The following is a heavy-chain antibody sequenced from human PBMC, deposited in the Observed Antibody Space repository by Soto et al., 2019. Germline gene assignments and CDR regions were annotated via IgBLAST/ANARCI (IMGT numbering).Heavy chain of an antibody. CDR3: ARGKGPSDIVVVVAATRNAYYYGMDV. CDR1: GFTFSSYS. J-gene: IGHJ6*02. D-gene: IGHD2-15*01. Sequence: GGSLRLSCAASGFTFSSYSMNWVRQAPGKGLEWVSSISSSSSYIYYADSVKGRFTISRDNDKNSLYLQMNSLRAEDTAVDYCARGKGPSDIVVVVAATRNAYYYGMDVWGQGTTVTLSS. V-gene: IGHV3-21*01. CDR2: ISSSSSYI.